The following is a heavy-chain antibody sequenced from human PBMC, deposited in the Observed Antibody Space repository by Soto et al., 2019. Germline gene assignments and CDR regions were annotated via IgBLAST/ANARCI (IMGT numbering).Heavy chain of an antibody. CDR3: SKEGDSVYDYDMDV. J-gene: IGHJ6*03. CDR2: ISGSADDST. V-gene: IGHV3-23*01. Sequence: EGQLLESGGGLVQPGGSLRLSCAASGFTFNNYAISWVRQAPGKGLEWVSTISGSADDSTYYADSVRGRFTISRDNSKNTLYLQMSSLRGEDTAVYYCSKEGDSVYDYDMDVRGKGTTVTVSS. CDR1: GFTFNNYA. D-gene: IGHD2-21*02.